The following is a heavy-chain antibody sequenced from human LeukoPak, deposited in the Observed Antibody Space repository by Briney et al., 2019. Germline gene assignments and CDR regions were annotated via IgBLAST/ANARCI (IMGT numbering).Heavy chain of an antibody. CDR3: AKEGASYDNVWRSDFDS. D-gene: IGHD3-16*01. CDR2: ISYHGSVD. V-gene: IGHV3-30*18. J-gene: IGHJ4*02. Sequence: GGSLRLSCAASGFTFGNFGMHWVRQAPGKGLEWVAVISYHGSVDYYADYVKGRLTISRDNSKNMLYLEINSLRSEDTAVYYCAKEGASYDNVWRSDFDSWGQGTLVTVSS. CDR1: GFTFGNFG.